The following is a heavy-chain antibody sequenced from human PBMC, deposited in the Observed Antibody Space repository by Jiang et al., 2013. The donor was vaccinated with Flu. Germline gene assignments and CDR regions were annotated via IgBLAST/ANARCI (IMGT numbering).Heavy chain of an antibody. D-gene: IGHD1-7*01. V-gene: IGHV1-24*01. J-gene: IGHJ6*02. CDR1: GYTVTELS. Sequence: SGAEVKKPGASVKVSCKVSGYTVTELSMHWVRQAPGKGLEWMGHFDPQTGEAIFAQKFQGRVTLTEDTSADTAYMELSSLSSEDTAVYYCATVGYSWNYDAYYHYGLDVWGQGTTVTVSS. CDR3: ATVGYSWNYDAYYHYGLDV. CDR2: FDPQTGEA.